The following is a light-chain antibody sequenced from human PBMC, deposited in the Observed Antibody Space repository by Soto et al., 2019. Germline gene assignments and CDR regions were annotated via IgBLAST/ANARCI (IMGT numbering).Light chain of an antibody. V-gene: IGKV1-39*01. Sequence: DIQMTQSPSSLSASVGDRVAITGRASQNIRNYLNWYQQKPGKAPKVLIYGAASLQSGVPSRFSGSGSGTNFTLTINSLQPEDYATYYSQQSYNIQALTFGGGTKVEIK. CDR2: GAA. CDR3: QQSYNIQALT. CDR1: QNIRNY. J-gene: IGKJ4*01.